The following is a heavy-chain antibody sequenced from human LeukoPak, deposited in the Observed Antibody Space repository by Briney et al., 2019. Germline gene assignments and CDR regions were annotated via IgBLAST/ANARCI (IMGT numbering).Heavy chain of an antibody. J-gene: IGHJ4*02. CDR1: GGSFSGYY. Sequence: PSETLSLTCAVYGGSFSGYYWSWIRQPPGEGLEWIGEINHSGSTNYNPSLKSRVTISVDTSKNQFSLKLSSVTAADTAVYYCARATATVTTGDYWGQGTLVTVSS. D-gene: IGHD4-17*01. V-gene: IGHV4-34*01. CDR2: INHSGST. CDR3: ARATATVTTGDY.